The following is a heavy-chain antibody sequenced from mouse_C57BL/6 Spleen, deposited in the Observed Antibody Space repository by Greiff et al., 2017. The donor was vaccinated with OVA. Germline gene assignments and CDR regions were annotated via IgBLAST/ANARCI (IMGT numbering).Heavy chain of an antibody. CDR3: ARLRTGLDY. CDR1: GYAFSSSW. Sequence: VQLQESGPELVKPGASVKISCKASGYAFSSSWMNWVKQRPGKGLEWIGRIYPGDGDTNYNGKFKGKATLTADKSSSTAYMQLSSLTSEDSAVYFCARLRTGLDYWGQGTTLTVSS. D-gene: IGHD4-1*01. V-gene: IGHV1-82*01. J-gene: IGHJ2*01. CDR2: IYPGDGDT.